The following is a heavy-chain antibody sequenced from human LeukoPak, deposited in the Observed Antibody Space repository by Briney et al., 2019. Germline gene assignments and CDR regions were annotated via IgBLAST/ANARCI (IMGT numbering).Heavy chain of an antibody. V-gene: IGHV4-38-2*02. CDR1: GYSMSSGYY. D-gene: IGHD5-18*01. Sequence: SETLSLTCTVSGYSMSSGYYWGWIRQPPGKGLQWIGSIFHSGNSYYNPSLKSRVTISVDTSKNQFSLKVNSVTAADTAVYYCACSFDTAKLDYWGQGTLVTVSS. CDR3: ACSFDTAKLDY. CDR2: IFHSGNS. J-gene: IGHJ4*02.